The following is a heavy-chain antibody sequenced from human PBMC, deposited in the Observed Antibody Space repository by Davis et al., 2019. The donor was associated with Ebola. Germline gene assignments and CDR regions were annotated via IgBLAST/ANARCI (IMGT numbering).Heavy chain of an antibody. J-gene: IGHJ4*02. CDR2: INSDGSST. V-gene: IGHV3-74*01. CDR1: GFTFSSYW. Sequence: HTGGSLRLSCAASGFTFSSYWMHWVRQAPGKGLVWVSRINSDGSSTSYADSVKGRFTISRDNSKNTLYLQMNSLRAEDTAVYYCASPGYCSSTSCFYFDYWGQGTLVTVSS. CDR3: ASPGYCSSTSCFYFDY. D-gene: IGHD2-2*01.